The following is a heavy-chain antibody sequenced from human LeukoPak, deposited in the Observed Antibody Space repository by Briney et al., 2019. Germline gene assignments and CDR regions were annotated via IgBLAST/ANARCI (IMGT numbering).Heavy chain of an antibody. D-gene: IGHD3-3*01. CDR3: AKGGGFWSGYYSLDYYYYYMDV. V-gene: IGHV3-23*01. CDR2: ISGSGGST. Sequence: GGSLTLSPSAPKVSCRGCVMSSVVDAPGKKQEWVSAISGSGGSTYYADSVKGRFTISRDNSKNTLYLQMNSLRAEDTAVYYCAKGGGFWSGYYSLDYYYYYMDVWGKGTTVTVSS. CDR1: KVSCRGCV. J-gene: IGHJ6*03.